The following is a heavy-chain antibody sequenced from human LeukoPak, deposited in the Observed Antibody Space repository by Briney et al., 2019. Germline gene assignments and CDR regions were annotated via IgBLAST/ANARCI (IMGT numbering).Heavy chain of an antibody. CDR1: GYTFTSYY. CDR2: INPSGGST. CDR3: ARDGVVATVGYYYYMDV. D-gene: IGHD5-12*01. J-gene: IGHJ6*03. Sequence: ASVKVSCKASGYTFTSYYMHWVRQAPGQGLEWMGIINPSGGSTSYAQKLQGRVTMTTDTSTSTAYMELRSLRSDDTAVYYCARDGVVATVGYYYYMDVWGKGTTVTISS. V-gene: IGHV1-46*01.